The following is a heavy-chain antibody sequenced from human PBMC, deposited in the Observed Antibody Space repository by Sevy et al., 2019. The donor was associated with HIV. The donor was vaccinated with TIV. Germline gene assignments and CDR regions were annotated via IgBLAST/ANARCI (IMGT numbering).Heavy chain of an antibody. CDR1: GFTFSNYW. J-gene: IGHJ4*02. Sequence: GGSLRLSCAVSGFTFSNYWMSWVRQAPGKGLECVANINQDGGEKYYLDSVKGRFFVSRDNAKNSLYLQMDSLRAEDTAVYYCAREQITGATSDYFDYWGQGTLVTVSS. CDR3: AREQITGATSDYFDY. V-gene: IGHV3-7*01. D-gene: IGHD1-7*01. CDR2: INQDGGEK.